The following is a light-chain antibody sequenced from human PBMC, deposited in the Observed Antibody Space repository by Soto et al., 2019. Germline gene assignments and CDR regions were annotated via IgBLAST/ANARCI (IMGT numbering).Light chain of an antibody. V-gene: IGKV3-20*01. CDR3: QQYGTSPLT. CDR1: QSVSSNY. Sequence: EIVLTQSPGTLSLSPGERATLSCGASQSVSSNYLAWYQQKPGQGPRLLIYGASSRATAIPDRFSGSGSGTDFTLTTTRLEPEDSAVYYCQQYGTSPLTFGGGTKIEIK. J-gene: IGKJ4*01. CDR2: GAS.